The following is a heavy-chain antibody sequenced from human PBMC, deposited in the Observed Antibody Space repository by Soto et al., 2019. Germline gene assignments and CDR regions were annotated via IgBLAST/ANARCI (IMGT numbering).Heavy chain of an antibody. J-gene: IGHJ4*02. CDR3: ATVCSGGSCPLDS. D-gene: IGHD2-15*01. Sequence: ASVKVSCKGSGYTITGYYIHWVRQAPGQGLEWMGWINPNSGGTNYAQKFQGRVTMTRATSISTLYMELSRLTSGDTAVYYCATVCSGGSCPLDSWGQGTLVTVSS. V-gene: IGHV1-2*02. CDR2: INPNSGGT. CDR1: GYTITGYY.